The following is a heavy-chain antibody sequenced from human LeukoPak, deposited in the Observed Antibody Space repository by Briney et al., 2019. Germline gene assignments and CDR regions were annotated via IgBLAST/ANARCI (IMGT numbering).Heavy chain of an antibody. Sequence: GASVKVSCKTSGYTSTNYDINWVRQATGQGLEWMGWMNPNSGNTGYAQKFQGRVTITRDTSISTAYMELSSLRSEDTAVYYCARDGDYYGSGNFDYWGQGTLVTVSS. CDR1: GYTSTNYD. V-gene: IGHV1-8*03. CDR2: MNPNSGNT. J-gene: IGHJ4*02. D-gene: IGHD3-10*01. CDR3: ARDGDYYGSGNFDY.